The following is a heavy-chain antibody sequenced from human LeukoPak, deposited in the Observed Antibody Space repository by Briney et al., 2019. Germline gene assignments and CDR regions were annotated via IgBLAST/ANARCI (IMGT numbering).Heavy chain of an antibody. CDR3: ARDGGTAVAGTFDY. D-gene: IGHD6-19*01. CDR1: GFTFSSYS. Sequence: GGSLRLSCAASGFTFSSYSMQWVRQIPGKGLEWVAVISSDGGSKFYTDSVKGRFTISRDNSKSTMYMQINNLRVEDTALYYCARDGGTAVAGTFDYWGQGALVTVSS. V-gene: IGHV3-30-3*01. CDR2: ISSDGGSK. J-gene: IGHJ4*02.